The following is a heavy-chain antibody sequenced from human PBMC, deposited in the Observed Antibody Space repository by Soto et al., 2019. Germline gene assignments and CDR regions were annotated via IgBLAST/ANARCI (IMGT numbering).Heavy chain of an antibody. V-gene: IGHV1-69*01. D-gene: IGHD5-12*01. CDR1: GGTFSNYA. CDR3: ARRRDGYNSAFDI. CDR2: VTPKLATA. J-gene: IGHJ3*02. Sequence: QAQLVQSGAEVKKPGSSVKVSCKASGGTFSNYAINWVRQAPGLGLEWMGQVTPKLATAKHAQKFQGRVTITADESASTAYMYVSSLRSEDTAVYFCARRRDGYNSAFDIWGQGTLVTVSS.